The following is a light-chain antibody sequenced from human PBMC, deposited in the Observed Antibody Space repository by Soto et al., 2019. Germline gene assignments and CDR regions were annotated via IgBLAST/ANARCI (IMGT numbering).Light chain of an antibody. V-gene: IGKV1-5*01. CDR1: QDINRW. J-gene: IGKJ1*01. CDR2: NAD. Sequence: DIVTITCRASQDINRWLAWYQQKPGKAPKILIYNADTLESGVPSRFSGSGYGTEFILTSSSLQPDDFATYYCQQLSFDCAFGQSAKV. CDR3: QQLSFDCA.